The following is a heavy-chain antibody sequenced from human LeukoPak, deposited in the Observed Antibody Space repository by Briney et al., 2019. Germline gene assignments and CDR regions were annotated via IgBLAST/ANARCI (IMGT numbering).Heavy chain of an antibody. CDR2: FSGSGGST. Sequence: GRSLRLSCAASGFTFSRYAMSWVRQAPGKGLEWVSAFSGSGGSTYYADSVKGRFTISRDNSKNTLYLQMNSLRAEDTAVYYCAKVSGTGGFDYWGQGTPVTVSS. J-gene: IGHJ4*02. V-gene: IGHV3-23*01. CDR1: GFTFSRYA. CDR3: AKVSGTGGFDY. D-gene: IGHD3-10*01.